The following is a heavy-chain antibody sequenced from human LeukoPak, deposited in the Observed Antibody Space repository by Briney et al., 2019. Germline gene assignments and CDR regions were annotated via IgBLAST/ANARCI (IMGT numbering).Heavy chain of an antibody. V-gene: IGHV5-51*01. CDR1: GYSFTSYW. CDR2: IYPGDSDT. Sequence: GESLKISCKGSGYSFTSYWIGWVRQMPGKGLEWMGIIYPGDSDTRYSPSFQGQVTISADKSISTAYLQWSSLKASDTAMYYCARIVVVPAAEYYYYMDVWGKGTTVTVSS. CDR3: ARIVVVPAAEYYYYMDV. J-gene: IGHJ6*03. D-gene: IGHD2-2*01.